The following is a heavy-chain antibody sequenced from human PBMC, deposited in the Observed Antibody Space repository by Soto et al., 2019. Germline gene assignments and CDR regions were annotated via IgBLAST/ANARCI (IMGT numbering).Heavy chain of an antibody. Sequence: ASVKVSGKAAGYTFTSYGISWVRQAPGQGLEWMGWISAYNGNTNYAQKLQGRVTMTTDTSTSTAYMELRSLRSDDTAVYYCARDSNPAYYDFWSGYLDDYYGMDVWGQGTTVTVSS. D-gene: IGHD3-3*01. CDR3: ARDSNPAYYDFWSGYLDDYYGMDV. V-gene: IGHV1-18*01. CDR2: ISAYNGNT. CDR1: GYTFTSYG. J-gene: IGHJ6*02.